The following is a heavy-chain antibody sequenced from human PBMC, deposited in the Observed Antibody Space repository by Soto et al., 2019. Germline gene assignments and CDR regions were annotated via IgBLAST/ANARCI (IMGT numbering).Heavy chain of an antibody. J-gene: IGHJ5*02. CDR2: IYYSGIT. Sequence: QVQLQESGPGLVKPSQTLSLTCTVSGGSISSGGYYWSWIRQHPGMGLEWIGYIYYSGITYNNPSLKSRVTISVDTSKNQFSLKLSSVTAADTAVYYCARVYSGYDYRGWFDPWGQGSLVTVSS. CDR1: GGSISSGGYY. D-gene: IGHD5-12*01. CDR3: ARVYSGYDYRGWFDP. V-gene: IGHV4-31*03.